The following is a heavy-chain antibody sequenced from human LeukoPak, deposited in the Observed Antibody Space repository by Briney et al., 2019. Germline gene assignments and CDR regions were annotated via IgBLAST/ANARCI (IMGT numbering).Heavy chain of an antibody. J-gene: IGHJ4*02. CDR2: IWYDGSNK. D-gene: IGHD3-10*01. V-gene: IGHV3-33*06. Sequence: TGGSLRLSCAASGFTFSSYGMHWVRQAPGKGLEWVAVIWYDGSNKYYADSVKGRFTISRDNSKNTLYLQMNSLRAEDTAVYYCAKDLTLLWFGELSLIFDYWGQGTLVTVSS. CDR3: AKDLTLLWFGELSLIFDY. CDR1: GFTFSSYG.